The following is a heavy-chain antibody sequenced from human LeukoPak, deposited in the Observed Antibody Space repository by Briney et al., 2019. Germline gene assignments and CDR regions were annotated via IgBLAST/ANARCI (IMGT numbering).Heavy chain of an antibody. CDR2: IYYSGST. CDR3: AREFDYGSSGYYYFDY. Sequence: SQTLSLTCTVSGGSISSGGYYWSWLRQHPGKGLEWIVYIYYSGSTYYNPSLKSRVTISVDTSKNQFSLKLSSVTAADTAVYYCAREFDYGSSGYYYFDYWGQGTLVTVSS. V-gene: IGHV4-31*03. CDR1: GGSISSGGYY. J-gene: IGHJ4*02. D-gene: IGHD3-22*01.